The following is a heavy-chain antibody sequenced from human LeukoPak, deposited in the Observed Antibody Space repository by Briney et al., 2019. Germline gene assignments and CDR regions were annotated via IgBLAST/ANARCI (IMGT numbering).Heavy chain of an antibody. J-gene: IGHJ6*02. V-gene: IGHV3-74*01. CDR2: IKSDGSST. Sequence: GGSLRLSRAASGFTFSSYWMHWVRQAPGKGLVWVSLIKSDGSSTIYADSVKGRFTISRDNAKNTLYLQMNSLRAEDSAVYYCARDRYYSMDVWGQGTTVTVSS. CDR3: ARDRYYSMDV. CDR1: GFTFSSYW.